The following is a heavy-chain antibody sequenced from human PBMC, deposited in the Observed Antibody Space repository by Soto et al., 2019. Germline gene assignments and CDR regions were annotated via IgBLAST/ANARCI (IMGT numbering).Heavy chain of an antibody. Sequence: QVQLQESGPGLVKPSETLSLTCAVSGDSISSYYCMWIRQPPGKGLESIGYLYYGRSANYNPSLKSRGSLSVDTSTNQCSLTLSSMTASDTAVYYCAPRSMAVVPEYWGQGTLVTVSS. CDR3: APRSMAVVPEY. D-gene: IGHD3-22*01. J-gene: IGHJ4*02. CDR1: GDSISSYY. CDR2: LYYGRSA. V-gene: IGHV4-59*01.